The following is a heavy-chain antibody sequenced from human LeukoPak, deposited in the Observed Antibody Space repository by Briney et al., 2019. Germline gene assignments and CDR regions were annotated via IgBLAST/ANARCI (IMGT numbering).Heavy chain of an antibody. D-gene: IGHD6-19*01. CDR3: ARVEEQWLAHYYYYGMDV. Sequence: GGSLGLSCAASGFTFSSYWMSWVRQAPGKGLEWVANIKQDGSEKYYVDSVKGRFTISRDNAKNSLYLQMNSLRAEDTAVYYCARVEEQWLAHYYYYGMDVWGQGTTVTVSS. V-gene: IGHV3-7*01. CDR1: GFTFSSYW. CDR2: IKQDGSEK. J-gene: IGHJ6*02.